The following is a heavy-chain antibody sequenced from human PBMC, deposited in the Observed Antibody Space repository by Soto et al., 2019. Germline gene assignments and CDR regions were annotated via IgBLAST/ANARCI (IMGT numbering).Heavy chain of an antibody. CDR2: ILHDGSAE. J-gene: IGHJ6*02. D-gene: IGHD4-4*01. V-gene: IGHV3-30*03. CDR3: ARSRDGYSFYFYYGMDV. Sequence: GGSLRLSCAASGFTFTSYGMHWVSQAPGKGLEWMALILHDGSAEDYADSLKGRFTISRDNSKSTLYLQMNSLRAEYTAVYYCARSRDGYSFYFYYGMDVWGQGTTVTVSS. CDR1: GFTFTSYG.